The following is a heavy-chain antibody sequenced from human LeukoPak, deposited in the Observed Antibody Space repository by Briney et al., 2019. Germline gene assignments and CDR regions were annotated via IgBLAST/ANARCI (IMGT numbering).Heavy chain of an antibody. CDR3: AREGTAMVGYSVYYYGMDV. D-gene: IGHD5-18*01. J-gene: IGHJ6*02. CDR1: GGSISSYY. Sequence: SETLSLTCTVSGGSISSYYWSWIRQPPGKGLEWIGYIYYSGSTNYNPSLKSRVTISVDTSKNQFSLELSSVTAADTAVYYCAREGTAMVGYSVYYYGMDVWGQGTTVTVSS. V-gene: IGHV4-59*01. CDR2: IYYSGST.